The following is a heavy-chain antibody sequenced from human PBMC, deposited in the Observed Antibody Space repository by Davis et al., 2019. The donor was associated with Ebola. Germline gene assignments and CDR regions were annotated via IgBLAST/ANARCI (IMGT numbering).Heavy chain of an antibody. CDR2: IYPGDSDT. D-gene: IGHD2/OR15-2a*01. CDR3: ARPKYSTSLDDAFDV. J-gene: IGHJ3*01. V-gene: IGHV5-51*01. CDR1: GYSFTSYW. Sequence: GESLKISCQASGYSFTSYWIGWVRQMPGKGLEWMAIIYPGDSDTRYSPSFQGQVTISADKSISTAYLQWSSLKASDTAMYYCARPKYSTSLDDAFDVWGQGTMVTVSS.